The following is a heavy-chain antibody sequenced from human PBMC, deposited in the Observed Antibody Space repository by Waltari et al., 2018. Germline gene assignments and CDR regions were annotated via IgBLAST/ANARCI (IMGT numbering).Heavy chain of an antibody. CDR3: ASSGDTGWG. J-gene: IGHJ4*02. CDR2: ISYDGSNK. CDR1: GFTFSSYA. V-gene: IGHV3-30-3*01. D-gene: IGHD3-10*01. Sequence: QVQLVESGGGVVPPGRSLRLSCSASGFTFSSYAMHWVRQAPGKGLEWGAVISYDGSNKYYADSVKGRFTISRDNSKNTLYLQMNSLRAEDTAVYYCASSGDTGWGWGQGTLVTVSS.